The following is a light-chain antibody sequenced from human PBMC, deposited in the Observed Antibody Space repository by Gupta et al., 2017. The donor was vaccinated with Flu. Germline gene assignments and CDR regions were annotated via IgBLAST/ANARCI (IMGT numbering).Light chain of an antibody. CDR3: QQYGSSPLT. CDR1: QSVSSSY. J-gene: IGKJ4*01. V-gene: IGKV3-20*01. CDR2: GAS. Sequence: EIVLTHSPGTLSLSPGERATLSCRASQSVSSSYLAWYQQKPGQAPRLLIYGASSRANGIPDRFSGSGSGTDFTLTISRLEPEEFAVYYCQQYGSSPLTFGGGTKVEIK.